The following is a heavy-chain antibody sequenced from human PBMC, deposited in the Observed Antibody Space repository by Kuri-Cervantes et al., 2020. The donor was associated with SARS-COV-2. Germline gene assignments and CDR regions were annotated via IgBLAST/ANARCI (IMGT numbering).Heavy chain of an antibody. CDR3: AREKLYSGSHIDY. CDR1: RFTFSHYG. CDR2: ISFDGSNE. D-gene: IGHD1-26*01. V-gene: IGHV3-30-3*01. J-gene: IGHJ4*02. Sequence: GESLKISCAASRFTFSHYGVHWVRQAPGKGLEWVAVISFDGSNEYYGDSVKGRFTISRDNSKNMLYLQMDSLRADDTAVYYCAREKLYSGSHIDYWGQGTLVTVSS.